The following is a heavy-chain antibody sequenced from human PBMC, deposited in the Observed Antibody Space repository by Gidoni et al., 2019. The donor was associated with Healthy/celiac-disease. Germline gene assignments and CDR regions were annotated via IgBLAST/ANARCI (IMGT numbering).Heavy chain of an antibody. CDR2: ISYDGSNK. D-gene: IGHD1-1*01. V-gene: IGHV3-30-3*01. CDR3: ARDLEGAYYYYGMDV. J-gene: IGHJ6*02. CDR1: GFTFRSYA. Sequence: QVQLVESGGGVVQPGRSLRLSCAASGFTFRSYAMHWVRQAPGKGLEWVAVISYDGSNKYYADSVKGRFTISRDNSKNTLYLQMNSLRAEDTAVYYCARDLEGAYYYYGMDVWGQGTTVTVSS.